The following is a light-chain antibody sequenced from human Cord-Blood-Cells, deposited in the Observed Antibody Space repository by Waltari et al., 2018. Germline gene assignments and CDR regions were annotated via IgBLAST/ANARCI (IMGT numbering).Light chain of an antibody. V-gene: IGLV2-23*01. CDR3: CSYAGSSTLV. Sequence: QSALTQPASVSGSPGQSITISCTGTSSDVGSYNLVSWYQQHPGKAPKLMIYAGSKRPSEVSNRFSGSKSGNTASLTISGLQAEDEADYYCCSYAGSSTLVFGGGTKLTVL. J-gene: IGLJ2*01. CDR2: AGS. CDR1: SSDVGSYNL.